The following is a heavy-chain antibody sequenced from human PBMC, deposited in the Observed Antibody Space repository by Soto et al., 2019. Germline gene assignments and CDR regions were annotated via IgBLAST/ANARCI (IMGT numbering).Heavy chain of an antibody. D-gene: IGHD6-19*01. Sequence: ASLKVSCKASGYTFTSYGISWVRHAPGQGLEWMGWISAYNGNKNYAQKLQGRVTMTTDTSTSTAYMELRSLRSDDTAVYYCARDWGSGWHFDYWGQRTLVTVSS. CDR3: ARDWGSGWHFDY. V-gene: IGHV1-18*01. J-gene: IGHJ4*02. CDR2: ISAYNGNK. CDR1: GYTFTSYG.